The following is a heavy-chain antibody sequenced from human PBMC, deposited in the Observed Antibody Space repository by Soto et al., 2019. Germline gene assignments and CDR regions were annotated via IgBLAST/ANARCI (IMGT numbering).Heavy chain of an antibody. J-gene: IGHJ1*01. CDR3: VWMSTVTTLGH. D-gene: IGHD4-4*01. CDR1: GLTFTDAW. Sequence: EVQLVESGGGLVKPGESLRLSCVVSGLTFTDAWMSWVRQAPGKGLEWVGRLKRHSPHGTTDYAADLEGRFSISTDESTNTVFLQMNSLKNEDTGLYYCVWMSTVTTLGHWGQGLQVTVSS. V-gene: IGHV3-15*01. CDR2: LKRHSPHGTT.